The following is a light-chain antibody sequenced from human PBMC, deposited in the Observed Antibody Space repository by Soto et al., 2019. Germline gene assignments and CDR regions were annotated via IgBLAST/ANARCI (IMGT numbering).Light chain of an antibody. CDR3: QQYGNSGVT. CDR2: GVS. V-gene: IGKV3-20*01. CDR1: HSVNSNY. J-gene: IGKJ3*01. Sequence: EIVLTQSPGTLSLSPGERATLSCRASHSVNSNYLAWHQQKPGQAPRLLIYGVSSRATGIPDRFSGSESGTDFTLTISRLEPEDFAVYYCQQYGNSGVTFGPGTKVDIK.